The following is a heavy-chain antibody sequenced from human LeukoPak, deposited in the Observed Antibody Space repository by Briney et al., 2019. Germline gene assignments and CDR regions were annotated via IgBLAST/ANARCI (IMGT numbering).Heavy chain of an antibody. CDR1: GYTFTSYG. D-gene: IGHD1-26*01. CDR3: ARAGVRGSYVAPFDY. J-gene: IGHJ4*02. V-gene: IGHV1-2*02. CDR2: INPNSGGT. Sequence: GASVKDSCKASGYTFTSYGISWVRQAPGQGLEWMGWINPNSGGTNYAQKFQGRVTMTRDTSISTAYMELSRLRSDDTAVYYCARAGVRGSYVAPFDYWGQGTLVTVSS.